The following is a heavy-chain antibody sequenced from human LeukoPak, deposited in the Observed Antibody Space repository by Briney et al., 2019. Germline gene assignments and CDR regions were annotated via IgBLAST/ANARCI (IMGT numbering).Heavy chain of an antibody. J-gene: IGHJ4*02. CDR3: ARVGRGDHTWGSYYCDH. V-gene: IGHV4-59*13. CDR2: IPSSGST. CDR1: GDSFSSYH. D-gene: IGHD3-16*01. Sequence: SETLSLTCTVSGDSFSSYHWSWLRQPPGKALEWIGYIPSSGSTSYNPSLKSRLTISVDTSKNQFSLKLSSVTAADTAVYYCARVGRGDHTWGSYYCDHWGQGTLVSVSS.